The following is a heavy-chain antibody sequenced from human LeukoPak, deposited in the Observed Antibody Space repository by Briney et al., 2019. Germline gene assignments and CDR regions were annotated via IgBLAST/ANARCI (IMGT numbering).Heavy chain of an antibody. J-gene: IGHJ3*02. CDR1: GGSFSGYY. D-gene: IGHD3-10*01. Sequence: KPSETLSLTCAVYGGSFSGYYWSWIRQPPGKGLEWIGEINHSGSTNYNPSLKSRVTISVDTSKNQFSLKLSSVTAADTAVYYCARVPQYLMVRGKRNDAFDIWGQGTMVTVSS. CDR2: INHSGST. CDR3: ARVPQYLMVRGKRNDAFDI. V-gene: IGHV4-34*01.